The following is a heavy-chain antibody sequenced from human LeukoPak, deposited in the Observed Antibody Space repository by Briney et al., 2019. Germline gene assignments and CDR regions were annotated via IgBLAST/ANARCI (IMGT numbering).Heavy chain of an antibody. Sequence: SETLSLTCTVSGGSISSYYWSWIRQPPGKGLEWIGYIYYSGSTNYNPSPKSRVTISVDTSKNQFSLKLSSVTAADTAVYYCARQQVGAAKIYFDYWGQGTLVTVSS. CDR1: GGSISSYY. CDR3: ARQQVGAAKIYFDY. D-gene: IGHD1-26*01. J-gene: IGHJ4*02. V-gene: IGHV4-59*08. CDR2: IYYSGST.